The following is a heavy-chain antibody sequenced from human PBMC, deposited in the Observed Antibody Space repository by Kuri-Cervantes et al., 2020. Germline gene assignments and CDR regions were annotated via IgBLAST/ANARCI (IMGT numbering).Heavy chain of an antibody. D-gene: IGHD6-13*01. V-gene: IGHV1-18*01. Sequence: ASVKVSCKAAGYTLTCYGICWVRQAPGQGLEWMGWISAYNCNTNYAQKLQGRVTMTTDTSTSTAYMELRSLRSDDTAVYYCARTSDFSQQLGYYYYYGMDVWGQGTTVTVSS. CDR3: ARTSDFSQQLGYYYYYGMDV. CDR1: GYTLTCYG. J-gene: IGHJ6*02. CDR2: ISAYNCNT.